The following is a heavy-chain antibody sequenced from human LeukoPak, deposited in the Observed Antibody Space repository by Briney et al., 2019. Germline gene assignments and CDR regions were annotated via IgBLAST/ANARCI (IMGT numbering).Heavy chain of an antibody. CDR3: ARVTGYMIEDYFDY. Sequence: SETLSLTCTVSGGSISSYYWSWIRQPPGKGLEWIGYIHYSGSTHYNPSLKSRVTISVDTSKNQFSLKLSSVTAADTAVYYCARVTGYMIEDYFDYWGQGTLVTVSS. CDR2: IHYSGST. D-gene: IGHD3-22*01. CDR1: GGSISSYY. V-gene: IGHV4-59*01. J-gene: IGHJ4*02.